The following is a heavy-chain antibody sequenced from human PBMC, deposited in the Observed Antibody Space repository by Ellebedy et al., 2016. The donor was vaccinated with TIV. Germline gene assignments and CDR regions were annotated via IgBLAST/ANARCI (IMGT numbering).Heavy chain of an antibody. CDR2: ISAYNGNT. CDR1: GYTFINYG. J-gene: IGHJ4*02. D-gene: IGHD3-10*01. CDR3: ARSAVRITMVRGVMPDLDY. Sequence: AASVKVSCKASGYTFINYGISWVRQAPGQGLEWMGWISAYNGNTNYAEKFQDRVTMTTDTSTSTAYMELRSLRSDDTAVYYCARSAVRITMVRGVMPDLDYWGQGTLVSVSS. V-gene: IGHV1-18*01.